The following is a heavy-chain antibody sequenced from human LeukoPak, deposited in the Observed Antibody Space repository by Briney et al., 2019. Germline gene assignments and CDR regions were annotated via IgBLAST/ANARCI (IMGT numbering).Heavy chain of an antibody. D-gene: IGHD2-2*02. V-gene: IGHV1-2*02. CDR2: INPNSGGT. CDR3: ARGTSANGYCSSTSCYTFY. Sequence: ASVKVSCKASGYTFTGYYIHWVRQAPGQGLEWMGWINPNSGGTNYAQKFQGRVTMTRDTSISTAYMELSRLRSDDTAVYYCARGTSANGYCSSTSCYTFYWGQGTLVTVSS. J-gene: IGHJ1*01. CDR1: GYTFTGYY.